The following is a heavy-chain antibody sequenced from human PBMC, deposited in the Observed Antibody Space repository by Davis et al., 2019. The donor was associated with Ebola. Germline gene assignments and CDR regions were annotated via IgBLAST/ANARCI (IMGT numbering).Heavy chain of an antibody. Sequence: GGSLRLSCAASGFSVNNNYMTWVRQAPGKGLEWVSVIYSGGSTYYADSVKGRFTISRDNSKNTLYLQMNSLRAEDTAVYYCARTGTTHYYYYGMDVWGQGTTVTVSS. CDR1: GFSVNNNY. J-gene: IGHJ6*02. CDR2: IYSGGST. D-gene: IGHD1-7*01. CDR3: ARTGTTHYYYYGMDV. V-gene: IGHV3-53*01.